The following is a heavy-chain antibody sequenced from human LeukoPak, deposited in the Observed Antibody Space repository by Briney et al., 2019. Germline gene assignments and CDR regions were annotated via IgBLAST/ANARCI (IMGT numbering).Heavy chain of an antibody. CDR3: ARGSGSLADYYDSSGYYSVSDAFDI. CDR2: INHSGST. Sequence: NPSETLSLTCAVCGGSFSGYYWSWIRQPPGKGLEWIGEINHSGSTNYNPSLKSRVTISVDTSKNQFSLKLSSVTAADTAVYYCARGSGSLADYYDSSGYYSVSDAFDIWGQGTMVTVSS. J-gene: IGHJ3*02. CDR1: GGSFSGYY. V-gene: IGHV4-34*01. D-gene: IGHD3-22*01.